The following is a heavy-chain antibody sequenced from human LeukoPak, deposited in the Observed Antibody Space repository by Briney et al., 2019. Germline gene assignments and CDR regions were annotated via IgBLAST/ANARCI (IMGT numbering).Heavy chain of an antibody. CDR2: IYPGDSDT. J-gene: IGHJ6*02. V-gene: IGHV5-51*01. CDR1: GYSFTSYW. D-gene: IGHD1-26*01. CDR3: ARGGIVGAEHYYYYGMDV. Sequence: GESLKISFKGSGYSFTSYWIGWVRQMPGKGLEWMGIIYPGDSDTRYSPSFQGQVTISADKSISTAYLQWSSLKASDTAMYYCARGGIVGAEHYYYYGMDVWGQGATVTVSS.